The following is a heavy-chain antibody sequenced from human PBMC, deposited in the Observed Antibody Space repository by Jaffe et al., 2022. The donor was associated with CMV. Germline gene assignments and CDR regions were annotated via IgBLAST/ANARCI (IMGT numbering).Heavy chain of an antibody. CDR2: ISYDGSNK. Sequence: QVQLVESGGGVVQPGRSLRLSCAASGFTFSSYGMHWVRQAPGKGLEWVAVISYDGSNKYYADSVKGRFTISRDNSKNTLYLQMNSLRAEDTAVYYCAKDGDIAVAGSYFDYWGQGTLVTVSS. D-gene: IGHD6-19*01. CDR3: AKDGDIAVAGSYFDY. CDR1: GFTFSSYG. V-gene: IGHV3-30*18. J-gene: IGHJ4*02.